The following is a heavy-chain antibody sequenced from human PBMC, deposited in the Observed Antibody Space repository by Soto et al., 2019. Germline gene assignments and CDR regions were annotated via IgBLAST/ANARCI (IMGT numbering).Heavy chain of an antibody. D-gene: IGHD2-8*01. Sequence: GGSLRLSCAASGFTFSIYAMSWVRQAPGRGLEWVSVIGHTGATTYYADSVKGRFTISRDNSKNTLYLQTNSLRAEDTAVYYCAKARTRSYADALDIWGQGTLVTVSS. CDR2: IGHTGATT. J-gene: IGHJ3*02. V-gene: IGHV3-23*01. CDR1: GFTFSIYA. CDR3: AKARTRSYADALDI.